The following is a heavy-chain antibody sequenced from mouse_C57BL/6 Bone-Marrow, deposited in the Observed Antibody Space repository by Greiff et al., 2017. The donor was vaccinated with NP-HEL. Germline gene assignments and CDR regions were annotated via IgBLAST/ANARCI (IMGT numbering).Heavy chain of an antibody. Sequence: DVMLVESGGGLVQPGGSLKLSCAASGFTFSDYYMYWVRQTPEKRLEWVAYISNGGGSTYYPDTVKGRFTISRDNAKNSLYLQMSRLKSEETAMYYCAITYYSGSSYGWYFDVWGTGTTVTVSS. V-gene: IGHV5-12*01. CDR1: GFTFSDYY. CDR2: ISNGGGST. CDR3: AITYYSGSSYGWYFDV. D-gene: IGHD1-1*01. J-gene: IGHJ1*03.